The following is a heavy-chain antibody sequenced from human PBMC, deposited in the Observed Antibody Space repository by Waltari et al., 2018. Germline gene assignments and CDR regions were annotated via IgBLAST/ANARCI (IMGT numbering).Heavy chain of an antibody. J-gene: IGHJ4*02. CDR1: GGSISSSSYD. Sequence: QLQLQESGPGLVKPSETLSLTCTVSGGSISSSSYDWGWIRQPPGKGLEWIGRIYYSESTYYNPSLKSLVTISVATSQNQFSLKVSSVTAADTAVYYCARDRYGDSVWGYWGQGTLVTVSS. D-gene: IGHD3-16*01. CDR2: IYYSEST. CDR3: ARDRYGDSVWGY. V-gene: IGHV4-39*07.